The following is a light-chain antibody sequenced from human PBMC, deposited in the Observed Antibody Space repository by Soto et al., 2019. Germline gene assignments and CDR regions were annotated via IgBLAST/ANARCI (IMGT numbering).Light chain of an antibody. CDR1: ESISRH. V-gene: IGKV1-39*01. Sequence: DIQMTQSPSSLSASVGHRVTITCRASESISRHLNWYQQKPGKAPKLLIYAASSLQNGVPSRFSGGGSETDFTLTISNLQPEDFATYYCQQSYSPLSITFGQGTRLEIK. J-gene: IGKJ5*01. CDR2: AAS. CDR3: QQSYSPLSIT.